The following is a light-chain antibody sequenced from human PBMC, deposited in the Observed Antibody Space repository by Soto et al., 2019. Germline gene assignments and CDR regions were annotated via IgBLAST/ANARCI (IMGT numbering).Light chain of an antibody. CDR3: QQYNKWPLT. CDR1: QSVAGD. V-gene: IGKV3-15*01. Sequence: DIVLTQSPVTLSVSPGEGATLSCRASQSVAGDLAWFQQTPGQVPRLLIYAASTRATGIPARFSGSGSGTDFTLTISSLQSEDFAVYYCQQYNKWPLTFGGGTKVDIK. CDR2: AAS. J-gene: IGKJ4*01.